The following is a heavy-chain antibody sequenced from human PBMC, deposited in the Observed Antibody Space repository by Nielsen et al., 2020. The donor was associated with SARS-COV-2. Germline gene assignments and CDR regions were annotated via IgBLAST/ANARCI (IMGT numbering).Heavy chain of an antibody. CDR2: IYYSGST. CDR1: GGSISSYY. V-gene: IGHV4-59*12. CDR3: ARDGMDYYGSGNLFDY. Sequence: GSLRLSCTVSGGSISSYYWSWIRQPPGKGLEWIGYIYYSGSTYYNLSLKSRVTISVDTSKNQFSLKLSSVTAADTAVYYCARDGMDYYGSGNLFDYWGQGTLVTVSS. D-gene: IGHD3-10*01. J-gene: IGHJ4*02.